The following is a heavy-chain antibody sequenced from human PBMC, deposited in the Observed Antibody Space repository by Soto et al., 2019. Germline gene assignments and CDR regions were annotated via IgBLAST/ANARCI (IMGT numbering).Heavy chain of an antibody. CDR3: ARQRGLGKWYFDY. J-gene: IGHJ4*02. D-gene: IGHD1-26*01. CDR1: GDSITGENW. Sequence: QLQLQESGPGLAKPSETLSLTCAVSGDSITGENWWTWVRQPPGKGLEWIGSINYGGTTYYNPSLRTRVTMSVDTSNNQFFLKLRSVTAADTAVFYCARQRGLGKWYFDYWGQGTLVTVSS. V-gene: IGHV4-39*01. CDR2: INYGGTT.